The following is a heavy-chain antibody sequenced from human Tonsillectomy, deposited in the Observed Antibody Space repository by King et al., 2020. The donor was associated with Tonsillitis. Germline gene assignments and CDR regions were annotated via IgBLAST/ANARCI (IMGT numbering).Heavy chain of an antibody. CDR2: IYPGDSDT. V-gene: IGHV5-51*06. CDR3: AGAAVKYYDSTAYYDNYGAFDI. Sequence: QLVQSGAEVKKPGESLKISCKGSGYSFGNYWIGWVRQMPGKGLEWMGIIYPGDSDTRYSPSFQGQVPISADKSISTAYLQWCSLKASDTAIYYCAGAAVKYYDSTAYYDNYGAFDIWGQGTLVTVSS. CDR1: GYSFGNYW. D-gene: IGHD3-22*01. J-gene: IGHJ3*02.